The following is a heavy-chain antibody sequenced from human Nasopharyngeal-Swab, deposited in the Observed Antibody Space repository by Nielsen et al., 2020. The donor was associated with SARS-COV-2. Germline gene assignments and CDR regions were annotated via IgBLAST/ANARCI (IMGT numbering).Heavy chain of an antibody. J-gene: IGHJ4*02. CDR1: GFTFSNYP. CDR2: ITPSGDGT. D-gene: IGHD4-17*01. V-gene: IGHV3-23*01. Sequence: GESLKISCAASGFTFSNYPMNWVRQAPGKGLEWVSSITPSGDGTFYADSVKGRFTISRDNSRKNVYLQMSSLRAEDAALYYCTRRGTPVPWGAFDYWGQGSLVTVSS. CDR3: TRRGTPVPWGAFDY.